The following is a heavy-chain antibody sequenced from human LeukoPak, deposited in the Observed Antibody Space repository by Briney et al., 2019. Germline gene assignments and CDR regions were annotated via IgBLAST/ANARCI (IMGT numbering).Heavy chain of an antibody. CDR3: ARGEVAAGTFDY. CDR1: GGSFSGYY. Sequence: SETLSLTCAVYGGSFSGYYWSWIRQPPGKGLEWIGEINHSGSTNYNPSLKSRVTISVDTSKNQFSLKLSSVTAADTAVYYCARGEVAAGTFDYWGQGTLVTVSS. D-gene: IGHD6-13*01. V-gene: IGHV4-34*01. J-gene: IGHJ4*02. CDR2: INHSGST.